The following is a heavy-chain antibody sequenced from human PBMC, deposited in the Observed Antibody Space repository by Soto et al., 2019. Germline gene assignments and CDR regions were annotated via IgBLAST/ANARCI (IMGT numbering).Heavy chain of an antibody. Sequence: PSETLSLTCTVSGGSISSYYWSWIRQPPGKGLEWIGYIYYSGSTNYNPSLKSRVTISVDTSKNQFSLKLSSVTAADTAVYYCARGVRDWLITFFDYWGQGTLVTVSS. D-gene: IGHD3-9*01. V-gene: IGHV4-59*13. CDR1: GGSISSYY. CDR3: ARGVRDWLITFFDY. CDR2: IYYSGST. J-gene: IGHJ4*02.